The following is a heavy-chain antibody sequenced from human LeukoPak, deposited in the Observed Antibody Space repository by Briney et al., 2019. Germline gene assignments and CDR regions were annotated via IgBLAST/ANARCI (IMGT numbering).Heavy chain of an antibody. Sequence: PGGSLRLSCAASGFTFSSYGMHWVRQAPGKGLEWVAVISYDGSNKYYADSVKGRFTISRDNSKNTLYLQMNSLRAEDTAVYYCARDPRIVGDYDYGMDVWGQGTTVTVSS. D-gene: IGHD2-15*01. CDR2: ISYDGSNK. V-gene: IGHV3-30*03. CDR1: GFTFSSYG. J-gene: IGHJ6*02. CDR3: ARDPRIVGDYDYGMDV.